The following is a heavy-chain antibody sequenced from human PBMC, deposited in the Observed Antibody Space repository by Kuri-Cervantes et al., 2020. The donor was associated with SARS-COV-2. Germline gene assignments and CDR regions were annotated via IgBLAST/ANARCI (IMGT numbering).Heavy chain of an antibody. CDR3: AREIITIFGVNFDY. D-gene: IGHD3-3*01. V-gene: IGHV3-7*01. J-gene: IGHJ4*02. CDR1: GFTFSSYW. CDR2: IKQDGSEN. Sequence: GESLKISCAASGFTFSSYWMSWVRQAPGKGLEWVANIKQDGSENYYVDSVKGRFTISRDNAKNSLYLQMNSLRAEDTAVYHCAREIITIFGVNFDYWGQGTLVTVSS.